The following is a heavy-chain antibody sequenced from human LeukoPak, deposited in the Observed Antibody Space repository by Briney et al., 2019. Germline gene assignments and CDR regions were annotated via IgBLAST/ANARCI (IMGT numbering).Heavy chain of an antibody. CDR3: ARFSGSYFPHFDY. D-gene: IGHD1-26*01. CDR2: IYYSGST. CDR1: GGSIGTYY. J-gene: IGHJ4*02. V-gene: IGHV4-59*01. Sequence: PSETLSLTCTVSGGSIGTYYWSWIRQPPGKGPECIGCIYYSGSTNYNPSLKSRVTISLDTSRNQFSLKLSSVTAADTAVYYCARFSGSYFPHFDYWGQGILVTVSS.